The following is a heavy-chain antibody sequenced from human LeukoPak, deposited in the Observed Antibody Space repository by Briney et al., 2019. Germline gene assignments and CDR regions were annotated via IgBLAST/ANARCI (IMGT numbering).Heavy chain of an antibody. CDR2: ISGSGGST. D-gene: IGHD3-10*01. CDR1: GFTFSSYA. J-gene: IGHJ4*02. V-gene: IGHV3-23*01. Sequence: GGSLRLSCAASGFTFSSYAMSWVRQAPGKGLEWVSDISGSGGSTYYADSVKGRFTISRDNSKNALYLQMNSLRAEDTAVYYCAKGLLWFGELLQPFDYWGQGTLVTVSA. CDR3: AKGLLWFGELLQPFDY.